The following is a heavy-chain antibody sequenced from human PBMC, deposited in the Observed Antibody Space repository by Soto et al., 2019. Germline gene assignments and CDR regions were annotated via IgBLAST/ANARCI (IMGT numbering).Heavy chain of an antibody. Sequence: QITLKESGPTLVKPTQTLTLTCTFSGFSLSTRGVAVGWFRQPPGKALEWLALIYWDEDKWYSPSLKTRLTITDYPSKNQVVPTTSNMDPVDSATYYCAHRPRGYAYYFDYWGQGTLVTVSS. CDR2: IYWDEDK. CDR1: GFSLSTRGVA. V-gene: IGHV2-5*02. D-gene: IGHD5-12*01. J-gene: IGHJ4*02. CDR3: AHRPRGYAYYFDY.